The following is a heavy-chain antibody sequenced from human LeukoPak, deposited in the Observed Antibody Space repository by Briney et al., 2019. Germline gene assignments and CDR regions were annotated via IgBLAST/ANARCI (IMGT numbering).Heavy chain of an antibody. J-gene: IGHJ4*02. V-gene: IGHV1-24*01. CDR2: FDPEVGDK. D-gene: IGHD6-13*01. CDR3: ATDSDPWGPAAGTIDY. CDR1: GHALSDLS. Sequence: ASVKLSCKVSGHALSDLSIHWVRQAPGRGPEWMGGFDPEVGDKMHAQKFQGRVTMTEDTSTDTAYMELNSLRSEDTAVYYCATDSDPWGPAAGTIDYWGQGTLVTVSS.